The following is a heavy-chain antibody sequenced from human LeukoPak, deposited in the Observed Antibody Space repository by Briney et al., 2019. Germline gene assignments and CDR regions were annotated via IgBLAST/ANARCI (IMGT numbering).Heavy chain of an antibody. V-gene: IGHV4-34*01. CDR3: ASPSYCSSTSCPRRHWYFDL. Sequence: SETLSLTCAVYGGSFSGYYWSWIRQPPGKGLEWIGEINHSGSTNYNPSLKSRVTISVDTSKNQFSLKLSSVTAADTAVYYCASPSYCSSTSCPRRHWYFDLWGRGTLVTVSS. CDR2: INHSGST. J-gene: IGHJ2*01. CDR1: GGSFSGYY. D-gene: IGHD2-2*01.